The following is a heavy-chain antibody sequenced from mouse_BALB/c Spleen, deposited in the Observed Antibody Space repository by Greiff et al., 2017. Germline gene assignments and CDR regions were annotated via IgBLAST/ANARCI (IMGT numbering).Heavy chain of an antibody. CDR3: ANDPSITQAGGFDY. V-gene: IGHV1-7*01. CDR2: INPCTGYT. J-gene: IGHJ3*01. D-gene: IGHD3-2*02. Sequence: VKLQESGAELAKPGASVKMSCKASGYTFTSYCMHWVKQKPGQGLEWIGYINPCTGYTEYNKKFKDKATLTADKSSSTAYMQLSSLTSEDSAVYSSANDPSITQAGGFDYWGQGTLVTVSA. CDR1: GYTFTSYC.